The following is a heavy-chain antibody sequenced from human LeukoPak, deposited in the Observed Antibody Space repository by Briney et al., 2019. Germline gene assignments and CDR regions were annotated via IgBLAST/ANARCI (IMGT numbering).Heavy chain of an antibody. CDR3: ARANCSGGSCYYWSLTSFDY. CDR1: GGSISSGDYY. Sequence: KASQTLSLTCTVSGGSISSGDYYWSWIRQPPGKGLEWIGYIYYSGSTYYNPSLKSRVTISVDTSKNQFSLKLSSVTAADTAVYYCARANCSGGSCYYWSLTSFDYWGQGTLVTVSS. V-gene: IGHV4-30-4*01. CDR2: IYYSGST. D-gene: IGHD2-15*01. J-gene: IGHJ4*02.